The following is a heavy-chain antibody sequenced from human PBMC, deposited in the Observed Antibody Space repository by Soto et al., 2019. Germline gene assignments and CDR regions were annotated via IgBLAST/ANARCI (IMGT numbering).Heavy chain of an antibody. CDR1: GGSISIYY. CDR2: INYSGNT. J-gene: IGHJ4*02. V-gene: IGHV4-59*01. CDR3: ARDSASSSSRGLDS. Sequence: SETLSLTCTVSGGSISIYYWSWIRQPPGKGLEWIGYINYSGNTNYNPSLRSRVTMSVDTSKKQFSLKVSSVTAADTAVYYCARDSASSSSRGLDSWGQGTLVTVSS. D-gene: IGHD6-6*01.